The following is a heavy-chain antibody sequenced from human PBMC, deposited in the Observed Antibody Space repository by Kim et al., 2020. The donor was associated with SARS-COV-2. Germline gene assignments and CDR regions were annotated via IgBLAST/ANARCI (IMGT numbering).Heavy chain of an antibody. J-gene: IGHJ4*02. CDR2: ISYDGSNK. V-gene: IGHV3-30-3*01. D-gene: IGHD2-21*01. CDR1: GFTFSSYA. CDR3: ARGGEGGGY. Sequence: GGSLRLSCAASGFTFSSYAMHWVLQAPGKGLEWVAVISYDGSNKYYADSVKGRFTISRDNSKNTLYLQMNSLRAEDTAVYYCARGGEGGGYWGQGTLVTVSS.